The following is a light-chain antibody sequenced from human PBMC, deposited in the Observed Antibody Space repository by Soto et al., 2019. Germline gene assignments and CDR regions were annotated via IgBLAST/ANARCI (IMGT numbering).Light chain of an antibody. V-gene: IGKV3-11*01. CDR2: DAS. J-gene: IGKJ4*01. CDR3: QQRSNWPRI. CDR1: QSVSSY. Sequence: EIVLTQSPATLSLSPGERATLSCRASQSVSSYLAWYQQKPGQAPRLLIYDASNRATGIPARFSGSGSGTDFTLTISSLGPEDFAVYYCQQRSNWPRIFGGGTKVEIK.